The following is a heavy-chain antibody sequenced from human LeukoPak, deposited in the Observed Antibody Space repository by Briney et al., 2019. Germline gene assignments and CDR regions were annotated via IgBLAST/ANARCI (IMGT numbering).Heavy chain of an antibody. D-gene: IGHD1-14*01. Sequence: GGSLRLSCAASGFTFSSYAMTWVRQAPGKGLEWVSVISGSGGSTYYADSVKGRVTISRDNSKNTVYLQMNSLRVEDTAVYYCVRYEFDYWGQGTLVTVSS. J-gene: IGHJ4*02. V-gene: IGHV3-23*01. CDR2: ISGSGGST. CDR1: GFTFSSYA. CDR3: VRYEFDY.